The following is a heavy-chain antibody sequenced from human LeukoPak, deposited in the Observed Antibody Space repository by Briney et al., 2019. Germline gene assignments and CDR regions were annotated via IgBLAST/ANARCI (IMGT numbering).Heavy chain of an antibody. V-gene: IGHV1-2*02. D-gene: IGHD2-2*01. CDR3: ARDASSTSCCDGFDI. J-gene: IGHJ3*02. CDR1: GYTFTDYY. Sequence: ASVKVSCKASGYTFTDYYMHWVRQAPGQGLEWMGWINPNSGGTNYAQKFQGRVTMTRDTSISTAYMELSRLLSDDTAVYYCARDASSTSCCDGFDIWGQGTMATVSS. CDR2: INPNSGGT.